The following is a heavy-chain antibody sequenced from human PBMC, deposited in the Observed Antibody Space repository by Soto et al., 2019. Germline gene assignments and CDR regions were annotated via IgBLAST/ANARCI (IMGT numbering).Heavy chain of an antibody. Sequence: LRLSCAASGFTFSSYSMNWVRQAPGKGLEWVSSISSSSSYIYYADSVKGRFTISRDNAKNSLYLQMNSLRAEDTAVYYCVRGPIVVVPAAIDYHYYGMDVWGQGTTVTVSS. J-gene: IGHJ6*02. CDR1: GFTFSSYS. D-gene: IGHD2-2*02. CDR2: ISSSSSYI. V-gene: IGHV3-21*01. CDR3: VRGPIVVVPAAIDYHYYGMDV.